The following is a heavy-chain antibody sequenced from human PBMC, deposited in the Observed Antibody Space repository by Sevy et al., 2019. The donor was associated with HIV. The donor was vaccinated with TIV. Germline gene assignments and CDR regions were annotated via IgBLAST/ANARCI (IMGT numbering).Heavy chain of an antibody. Sequence: GGSLRLSCAASGFTFRDYDMTWVRQAPGKGLEWVSYISSGGSFISYADSVKGRFTLSRDNAKNSLFVQMNILRAEGTAVYYCASRVHYCDDAIDFWGQGTMVTVSS. V-gene: IGHV3-11*01. CDR1: GFTFRDYD. J-gene: IGHJ4*03. D-gene: IGHD1-26*01. CDR3: ASRVHYCDDAIDF. CDR2: ISSGGSFI.